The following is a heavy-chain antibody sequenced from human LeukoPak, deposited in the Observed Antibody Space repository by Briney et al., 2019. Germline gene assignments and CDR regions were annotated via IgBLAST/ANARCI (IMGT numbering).Heavy chain of an antibody. CDR1: GFTFSSYA. Sequence: PGGSLRLSCAASGFTFSSYAMHWVRQAPGKGLEWVAVISYDGSNKYYADSVKGRFTISRDNSKNTLYLQMNSLRAEDTAVYHCARDFALELRYFDWPTQGQPDYWGQGTLVTVSS. V-gene: IGHV3-30*04. CDR2: ISYDGSNK. D-gene: IGHD3-9*01. CDR3: ARDFALELRYFDWPTQGQPDY. J-gene: IGHJ4*02.